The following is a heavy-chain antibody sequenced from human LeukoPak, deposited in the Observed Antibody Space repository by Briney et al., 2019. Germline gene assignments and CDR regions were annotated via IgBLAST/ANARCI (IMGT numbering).Heavy chain of an antibody. CDR3: AKDGSYYGSGSYYIYGIGNYFDY. V-gene: IGHV1-3*03. CDR1: GYTFTSYA. J-gene: IGHJ4*02. D-gene: IGHD3-10*01. Sequence: ASVKVSCKASGYTFTSYAMRWVRQAPGQRLEWMGWINAGNGNTKYSQEFQGRVTITRDTSASTAYMELSSLRSEDMAVYYCAKDGSYYGSGSYYIYGIGNYFDYWGQGTLVTVSS. CDR2: INAGNGNT.